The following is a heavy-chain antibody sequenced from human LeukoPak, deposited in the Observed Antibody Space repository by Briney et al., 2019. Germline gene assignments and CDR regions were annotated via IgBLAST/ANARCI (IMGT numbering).Heavy chain of an antibody. Sequence: GGSLRLSCAAPGFSFSNYAMSWVRQAPGKGLEWVSAISGSGGSTYYADSVVKGRFTIPRDNSKNTLYLQMNSLRAEDTAVYYCAKCYYDSSTSGTDWWGQGTLVSVSS. J-gene: IGHJ4*02. CDR3: AKCYYDSSTSGTDW. V-gene: IGHV3-23*01. CDR1: GFSFSNYA. CDR2: ISGSGGST. D-gene: IGHD3-22*01.